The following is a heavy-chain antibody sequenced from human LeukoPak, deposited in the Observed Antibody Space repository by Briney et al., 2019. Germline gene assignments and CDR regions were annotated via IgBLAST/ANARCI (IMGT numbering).Heavy chain of an antibody. CDR2: ISYDGSNK. J-gene: IGHJ4*02. CDR3: AKGIIPGAY. D-gene: IGHD2-21*01. Sequence: QPGRSQRLSCAASGFTFSSYGMHWVRQAPGKGLEWVAVISYDGSNKYYADSVKGRFTISRDNSKNTLYLQMNSLRAEDTAVYYCAKGIIPGAYWGQGTLVTVSS. CDR1: GFTFSSYG. V-gene: IGHV3-30*18.